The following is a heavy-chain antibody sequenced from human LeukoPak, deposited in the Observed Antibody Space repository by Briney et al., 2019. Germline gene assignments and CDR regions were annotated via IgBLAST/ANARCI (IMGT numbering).Heavy chain of an antibody. Sequence: SETLSLTCAVSGGSISSSSYYWGWIRQPPGKGLEWIGSIYYSGSTYYNPSLKSRVTISVDTSKNQFSLKLSSVTAADTAVYYCARDTPTYGSGSPSTMDVWGKGTTVTVSS. V-gene: IGHV4-39*07. CDR3: ARDTPTYGSGSPSTMDV. D-gene: IGHD3-10*01. CDR1: GGSISSSSYY. J-gene: IGHJ6*04. CDR2: IYYSGST.